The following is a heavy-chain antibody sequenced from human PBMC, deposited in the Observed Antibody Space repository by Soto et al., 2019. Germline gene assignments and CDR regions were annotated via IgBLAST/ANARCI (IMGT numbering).Heavy chain of an antibody. D-gene: IGHD6-6*01. V-gene: IGHV3-30*18. CDR3: AKDRKYSSSFLSNWFDP. CDR1: GFTFSSFG. Sequence: QVHLVESGGGVVQPGTSLRLSCAASGFTFSSFGMHWVRQTPGKGLEWVALIAFDGGNKYYAESVKARFTISRDNSRNTLYLQMNSLTPDDTAVYYCAKDRKYSSSFLSNWFDPWGQGTLVTVSS. J-gene: IGHJ5*02. CDR2: IAFDGGNK.